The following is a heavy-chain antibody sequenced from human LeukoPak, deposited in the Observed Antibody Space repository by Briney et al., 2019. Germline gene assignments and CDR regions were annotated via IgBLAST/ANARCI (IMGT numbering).Heavy chain of an antibody. Sequence: WGSLRLSCAASGFTFSTYGMYWVRQAPGKGLEYVSSISSNGNTYYANSVKGRFTISRDTPKNTLYLQMGSLRDEDLAVYYCARARVAAKSGYMDVWGTGTTVTISS. D-gene: IGHD2-15*01. CDR2: ISSNGNT. CDR3: ARARVAAKSGYMDV. V-gene: IGHV3-64*01. J-gene: IGHJ6*03. CDR1: GFTFSTYG.